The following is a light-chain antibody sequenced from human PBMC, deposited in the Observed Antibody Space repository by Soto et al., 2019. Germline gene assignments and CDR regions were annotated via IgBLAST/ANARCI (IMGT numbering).Light chain of an antibody. CDR2: DAS. J-gene: IGKJ2*01. V-gene: IGKV3-20*01. CDR1: QSVSKSY. Sequence: EIVLTQSPGTLSLSPGERATLSCRASQSVSKSYLAWFQQKRGQAPRLLICDASSRATGIPDRFSGSGSGTDFTLTISRLEPEDFAVYYCQQYATSPQTFGQGTKLEIK. CDR3: QQYATSPQT.